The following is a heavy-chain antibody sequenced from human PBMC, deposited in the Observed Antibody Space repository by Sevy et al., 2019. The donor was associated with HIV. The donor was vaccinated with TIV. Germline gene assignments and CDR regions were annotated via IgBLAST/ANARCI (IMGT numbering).Heavy chain of an antibody. CDR1: GFTFSSYD. V-gene: IGHV3-13*01. CDR2: IGSVGGT. J-gene: IGHJ3*01. D-gene: IGHD5-12*01. Sequence: GSLRLSCAASGFTFSSYDMHWVRHSTGKGLEWVSVIGSVGGTRYADSVKGRFTISRENTKNSLYLQMNSLRAGDTAVYYCARGGSDALDFWGQGTMVTVSS. CDR3: ARGGSDALDF.